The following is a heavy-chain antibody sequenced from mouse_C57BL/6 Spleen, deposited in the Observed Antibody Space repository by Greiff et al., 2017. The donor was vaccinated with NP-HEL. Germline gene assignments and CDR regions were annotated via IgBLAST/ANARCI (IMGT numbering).Heavy chain of an antibody. CDR3: ARSYYYGSRSYYAMDY. D-gene: IGHD1-1*01. CDR1: GYTFTSYW. V-gene: IGHV1-52*01. CDR2: IDPSDSET. Sequence: QVQLQQPGAELVRPGSSVKLSCKASGYTFTSYWMHWVKQRPIQGLEWIGNIDPSDSETHYNQKFKDKATLTVDKSSSTAYMQLSSLTSEDSAVYYCARSYYYGSRSYYAMDYWGQGTSVTVSS. J-gene: IGHJ4*01.